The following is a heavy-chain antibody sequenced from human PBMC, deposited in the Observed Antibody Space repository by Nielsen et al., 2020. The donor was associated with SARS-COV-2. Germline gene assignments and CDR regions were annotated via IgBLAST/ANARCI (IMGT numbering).Heavy chain of an antibody. Sequence: GESLKISCAASGFTFSSYAMHWVRQAPGKGPEWVSLIYSDGSGTFYADSVKGRFTISRENAKNSLYLQMNSLRAGDTAVYYCARGTYYYDSSGYRTPYYFDYWGQGTLVTVSS. CDR2: IYSDGSGT. CDR1: GFTFSSYA. J-gene: IGHJ4*02. V-gene: IGHV3-23*03. CDR3: ARGTYYYDSSGYRTPYYFDY. D-gene: IGHD3-22*01.